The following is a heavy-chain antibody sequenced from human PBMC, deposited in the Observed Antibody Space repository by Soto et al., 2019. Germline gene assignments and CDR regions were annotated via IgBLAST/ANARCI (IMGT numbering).Heavy chain of an antibody. CDR2: INGGGSSA. J-gene: IGHJ4*02. CDR1: GFSFSIFW. D-gene: IGHD5-12*01. Sequence: EVQLVESGGDLVQPGGSLRLSCAASGFSFSIFWMQWVRQAPGKGLVWVSSINGGGSSADYADSVKGRFTFSRDNAKNTVYLQMNCLRAEDTTIFSCTRGAGYSGYDPFNYWGQGTLVTVSS. V-gene: IGHV3-74*01. CDR3: TRGAGYSGYDPFNY.